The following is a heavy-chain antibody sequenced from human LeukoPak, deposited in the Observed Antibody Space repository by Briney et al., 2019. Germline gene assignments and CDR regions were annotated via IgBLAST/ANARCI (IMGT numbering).Heavy chain of an antibody. CDR2: INSDGSAT. J-gene: IGHJ6*02. CDR1: GFPFSSYW. V-gene: IGHV3-74*01. CDR3: ASDSPYYGMDV. Sequence: GGSLRLSCATSGFPFSSYWMHWVRQVPGKGLLWVSRINSDGSATIYTDSVRGRFTISRDNAKNTLYLQMSGLRVEDTAVYHCASDSPYYGMDVWGQGTTVTVSS.